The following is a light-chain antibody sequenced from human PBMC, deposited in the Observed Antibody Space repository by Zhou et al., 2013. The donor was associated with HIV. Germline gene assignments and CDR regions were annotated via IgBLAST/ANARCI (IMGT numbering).Light chain of an antibody. CDR1: QTISSY. Sequence: DIQMTQSPSSLSASVGDRVTITCRASQTISSYLNWYQHKPGKAPKLLIYGSSSLQGGVPSRFSGSGSGTEFSLSISSLQPEDSATYYCQQSYSSPPTFGQGTRLEI. J-gene: IGKJ5*01. V-gene: IGKV1-39*01. CDR2: GSS. CDR3: QQSYSSPPT.